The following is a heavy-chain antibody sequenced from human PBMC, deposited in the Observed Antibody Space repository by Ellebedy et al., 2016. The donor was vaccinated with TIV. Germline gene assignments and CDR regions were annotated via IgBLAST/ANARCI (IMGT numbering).Heavy chain of an antibody. V-gene: IGHV3-21*01. D-gene: IGHD5-18*01. CDR1: GFTFSSYS. J-gene: IGHJ4*02. CDR3: ARVKVERTRGYSYDY. Sequence: GESLKISCAASGFTFSSYSMNWVRQAPGKGLEWVSSISSSSSYIYYADSVKGRFTISRDNAKNSLYLQMNSLRAEDTAVYYCARVKVERTRGYSYDYWGQGTLVTVSS. CDR2: ISSSSSYI.